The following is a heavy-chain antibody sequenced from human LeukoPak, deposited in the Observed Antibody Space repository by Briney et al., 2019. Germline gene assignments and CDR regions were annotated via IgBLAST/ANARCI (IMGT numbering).Heavy chain of an antibody. CDR1: GYTFSGYY. Sequence: ASVKVSCKASGYTFSGYYMHWVRQAPGQGLEWMGWINPNSGGTNYAQKFQGSVTMTRDTSFSTAYMDLIRVRSDDTAVYYCVRGFSSSFVFDYWGQGTLVTVSS. CDR2: INPNSGGT. V-gene: IGHV1-2*02. CDR3: VRGFSSSFVFDY. J-gene: IGHJ4*02. D-gene: IGHD6-13*01.